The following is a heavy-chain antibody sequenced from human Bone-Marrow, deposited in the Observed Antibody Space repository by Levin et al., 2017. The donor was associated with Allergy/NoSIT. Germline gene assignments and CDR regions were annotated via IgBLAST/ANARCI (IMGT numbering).Heavy chain of an antibody. V-gene: IGHV3-15*07. CDR2: IKSKTDGGTT. J-gene: IGHJ6*02. Sequence: GESLKISCAASGFTFSNAWMNWVRQAPGKGLEWVGRIKSKTDGGTTDYAAPVKGRFTISRDDSKNTLYLQMNSLKTEDTAVYYCTTDPSPAPRSRGVIIGEYYYYYGMDVWGQGTTVTVSS. CDR1: GFTFSNAW. D-gene: IGHD3-10*01. CDR3: TTDPSPAPRSRGVIIGEYYYYYGMDV.